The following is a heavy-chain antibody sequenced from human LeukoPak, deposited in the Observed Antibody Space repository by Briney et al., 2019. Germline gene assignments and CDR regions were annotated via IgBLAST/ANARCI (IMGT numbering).Heavy chain of an antibody. V-gene: IGHV4-4*02. J-gene: IGHJ5*02. CDR3: VRDIPPRSGYLSS. CDR1: GDSISSNSW. Sequence: PSDTLSLTCTVSGDSISSNSWWGWVRQPPGKGLEWIGEVYHSGTANYTPSLKSRVTMSVDKSKNQFSLRLSSVTAADTAVYYCVRDIPPRSGYLSSWGQGALVTVSS. D-gene: IGHD3-22*01. CDR2: VYHSGTA.